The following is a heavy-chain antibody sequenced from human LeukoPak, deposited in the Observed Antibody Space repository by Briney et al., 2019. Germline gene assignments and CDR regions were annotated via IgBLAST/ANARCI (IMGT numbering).Heavy chain of an antibody. J-gene: IGHJ5*02. CDR2: MNPNSGNT. CDR3: ARSIAAAGP. CDR1: GYTFTSYD. V-gene: IGHV1-8*01. D-gene: IGHD6-13*01. Sequence: ASVKVSCKASGYTFTSYDINWVRQGTGQGLERKGWMNPNSGNTGYAQKFQGRVTMTRNTSISTAYMELSSLRSEDTAVYYCARSIAAAGPWGQGTLVTVSS.